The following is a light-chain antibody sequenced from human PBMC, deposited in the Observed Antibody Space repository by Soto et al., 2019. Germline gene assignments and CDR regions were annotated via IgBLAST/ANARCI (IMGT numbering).Light chain of an antibody. CDR1: SSDVGGYNY. CDR3: SSYAGSNNWN. Sequence: QSVLTQPPSASGSPGQSVTISCTGTSSDVGGYNYVSWHQQHPGKAPKLMIYEVSKRPSGVPDRFSGSKSGNTASLTVSGLQAEDEADYYCSSYAGSNNWNFGTGTKLTVL. CDR2: EVS. V-gene: IGLV2-8*01. J-gene: IGLJ1*01.